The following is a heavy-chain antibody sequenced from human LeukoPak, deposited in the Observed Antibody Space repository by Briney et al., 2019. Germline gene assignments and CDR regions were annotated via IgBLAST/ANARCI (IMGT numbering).Heavy chain of an antibody. CDR3: AAGPGITMVRGVLGWFDP. V-gene: IGHV1-69*06. D-gene: IGHD3-10*01. Sequence: ASVKVSCKASGGTFSSYAISWVRQAPGQGLEWMGGIIPIFGTANYAQKFQGRVTMTEDTSTDTAYMELSSLRSEDTAVYYCAAGPGITMVRGVLGWFDPWGQGTLVTVSS. J-gene: IGHJ5*02. CDR1: GGTFSSYA. CDR2: IIPIFGTA.